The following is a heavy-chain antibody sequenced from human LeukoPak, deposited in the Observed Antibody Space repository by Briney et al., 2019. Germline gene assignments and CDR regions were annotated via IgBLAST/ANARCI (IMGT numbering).Heavy chain of an antibody. CDR1: GYTFTSYD. CDR3: ARVGSVLRFLEWLLSPNWFDP. J-gene: IGHJ5*02. Sequence: ASVKVSCKASGYTFTSYDINWVRQATGQGLEWMGLMNPNSGNTGYAQKFQGRVTMTRNTSISTAYMELSSLRSEDTAVYYCARVGSVLRFLEWLLSPNWFDPWGQGTLVTVSS. D-gene: IGHD3-3*01. V-gene: IGHV1-8*01. CDR2: MNPNSGNT.